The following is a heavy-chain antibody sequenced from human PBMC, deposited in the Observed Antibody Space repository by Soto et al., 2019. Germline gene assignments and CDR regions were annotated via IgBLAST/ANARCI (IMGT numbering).Heavy chain of an antibody. D-gene: IGHD2-15*01. CDR2: IYYSGST. V-gene: IGHV4-31*03. CDR1: GGSISSGGYY. CDR3: AGGGVVVVAARVNWFDP. J-gene: IGHJ5*02. Sequence: SETLSLTCTVSGGSISSGGYYWSWIRQHPGKGLEWIGYIYYSGSTYYNPSLKSRVTISVDTSKNQFSLKLSSVTAADTAVYYCAGGGVVVVAARVNWFDPWGQGTLVTVSS.